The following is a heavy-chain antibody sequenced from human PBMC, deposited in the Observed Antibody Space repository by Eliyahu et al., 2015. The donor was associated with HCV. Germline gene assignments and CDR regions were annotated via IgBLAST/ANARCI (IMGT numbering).Heavy chain of an antibody. CDR3: ARDWFVLFRAPVNGMDV. J-gene: IGHJ6*02. CDR2: ISSSSSTI. CDR1: GFTFSXYS. D-gene: IGHD3-10*01. V-gene: IGHV3-48*02. Sequence: EVQLVESGGGLVQPGGSLXLSCAXSGFTFSXYSMNWARPAPGKGLEWVSYISSSSSTIYYADSVKGRFTISRDNAKNSLYLQMNSLRDEDTAVYYCARDWFVLFRAPVNGMDVWGQGTTVTVSS.